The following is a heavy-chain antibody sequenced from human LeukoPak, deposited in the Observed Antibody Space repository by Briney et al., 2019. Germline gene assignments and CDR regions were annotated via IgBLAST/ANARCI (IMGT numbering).Heavy chain of an antibody. Sequence: SETLSLTCTVSGGSISSYYWSWIRQPPGKGLEWIGYIYYSGSTNYNPSLKSRVTISVDTSKNQFSLKLSSVTAADTAVYYCARGQLAVAGSDDAFDIWGQGTMVTVSS. J-gene: IGHJ3*02. CDR2: IYYSGST. V-gene: IGHV4-59*01. CDR1: GGSISSYY. CDR3: ARGQLAVAGSDDAFDI. D-gene: IGHD6-19*01.